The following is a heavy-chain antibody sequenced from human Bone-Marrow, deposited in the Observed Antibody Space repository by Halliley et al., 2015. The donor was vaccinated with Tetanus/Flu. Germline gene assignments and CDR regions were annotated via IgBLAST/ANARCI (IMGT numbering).Heavy chain of an antibody. CDR3: ARDSQNSGDGWFVP. CDR2: SSSSGLSI. Sequence: SSSSSSGLSIYYADSVKGRFTIYRDNAENSLSLQMNSLRSEDTAVYYWARDSQNSGDGWFVPWGQGTLVTVSS. D-gene: IGHD7-27*01. V-gene: IGHV3-11*04. J-gene: IGHJ5*02.